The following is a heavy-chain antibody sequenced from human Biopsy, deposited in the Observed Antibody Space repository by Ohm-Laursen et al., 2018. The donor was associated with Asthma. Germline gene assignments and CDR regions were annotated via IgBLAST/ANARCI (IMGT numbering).Heavy chain of an antibody. Sequence: SSVKVSCKLPGGTFSNFAISWVRQAPGQGLEWLGGIMTVFGTTNYAQKFQGRVTITADESTSTAYMEVTSLRSEDTAIYYCARCQVGYSSGWSLLLKKIYYSGMDVWGQGTVVTVSS. CDR3: ARCQVGYSSGWSLLLKKIYYSGMDV. D-gene: IGHD6-19*01. V-gene: IGHV1-69*01. CDR2: IMTVFGTT. CDR1: GGTFSNFA. J-gene: IGHJ6*02.